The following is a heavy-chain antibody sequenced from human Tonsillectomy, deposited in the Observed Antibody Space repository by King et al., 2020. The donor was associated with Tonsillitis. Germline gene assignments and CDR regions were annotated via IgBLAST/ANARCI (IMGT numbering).Heavy chain of an antibody. Sequence: QLVQSGGGVVQPGRSLRLSCAASGFTFSSYGMHWVRQAPGMGLEWVAVISYDGSNKHYADSVMGRFTISRDNSKNTLYLQINSLRGEDTAVYYCAKVSGYDWYYFDYWGQGTLVTVSS. V-gene: IGHV3-30*18. D-gene: IGHD5-12*01. J-gene: IGHJ4*02. CDR3: AKVSGYDWYYFDY. CDR1: GFTFSSYG. CDR2: ISYDGSNK.